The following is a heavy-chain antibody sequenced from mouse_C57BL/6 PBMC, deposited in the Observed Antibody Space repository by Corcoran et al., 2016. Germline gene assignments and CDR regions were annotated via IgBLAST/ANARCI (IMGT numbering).Heavy chain of an antibody. CDR3: ARDYYGSSSTVDY. CDR1: GYSITSGYY. D-gene: IGHD1-1*01. J-gene: IGHJ2*01. V-gene: IGHV3-6*01. Sequence: DVQLQESGPGLVKPSQSLSLTCSVTGYSITSGYYWNWIRQFPGNKLEWMGYISYDGSNNYNPSLKNRISITRNTSKNQFFLKLNSVTTEDTATYYCARDYYGSSSTVDYWGQGTTLTVSS. CDR2: ISYDGSN.